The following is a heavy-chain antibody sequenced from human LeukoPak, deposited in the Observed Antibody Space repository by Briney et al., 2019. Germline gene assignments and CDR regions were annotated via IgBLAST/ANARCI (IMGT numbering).Heavy chain of an antibody. CDR2: IYHSGST. D-gene: IGHD6-19*01. CDR1: GGSISSYY. CDR3: AISSGWYVYYFDY. Sequence: PSETLSLTCTVSGGSISSYYWSWIQQPPGKGLEWIGSIYHSGSTYYNPSLKSRVTISVDTSKNQFSLKLSSVTAADTAVYYCAISSGWYVYYFDYWGQGTLVTVSS. V-gene: IGHV4-59*04. J-gene: IGHJ4*02.